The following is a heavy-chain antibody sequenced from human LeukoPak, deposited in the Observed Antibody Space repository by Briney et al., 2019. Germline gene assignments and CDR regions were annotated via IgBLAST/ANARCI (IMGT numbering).Heavy chain of an antibody. CDR2: IYYSGST. D-gene: IGHD3-10*01. CDR1: GGSISSYY. CDR3: ARAYYGSGSYYSFIY. Sequence: PSETLSLTCTVSGGSISSYYWNWIRQPPGKGPEWIGYIYYSGSTNFSPSLKSRVTISLDTSKNQFSLKLSSLTAADTAVYYCARAYYGSGSYYSFIYWGQGTLVTVSS. J-gene: IGHJ4*02. V-gene: IGHV4-59*01.